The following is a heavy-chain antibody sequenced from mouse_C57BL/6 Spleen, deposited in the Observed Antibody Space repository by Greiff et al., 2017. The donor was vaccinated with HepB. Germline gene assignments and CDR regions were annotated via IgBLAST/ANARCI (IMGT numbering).Heavy chain of an antibody. J-gene: IGHJ2*01. CDR3: ARSGTGLLKGGDYFDY. V-gene: IGHV1-39*01. CDR1: GYSFTDYN. CDR2: INPNYGTT. D-gene: IGHD4-1*01. Sequence: VHVKQSGPELVKPGASVKISCKASGYSFTDYNMNWVKQSNGKSLEWIGVINPNYGTTSYNQKFKGKATLTVDQSSSTAYMQLNSLTSEDSAVYYCARSGTGLLKGGDYFDYWGQGTTLTVSS.